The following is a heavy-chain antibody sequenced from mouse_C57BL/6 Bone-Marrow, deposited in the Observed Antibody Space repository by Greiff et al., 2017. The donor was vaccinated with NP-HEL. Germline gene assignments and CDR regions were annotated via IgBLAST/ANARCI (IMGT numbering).Heavy chain of an antibody. CDR1: GFTFSDYG. CDR2: ISHLAYSI. J-gene: IGHJ1*03. Sequence: EVMLVESGGGLVQPGGSLKLSCAASGFTFSDYGMPWVRQAPRKGPEWVAFISHLAYSIYYADTVTGRFTISRENAKNTLYLEMSSLRSEDTAMYYCARGWLLPPYWYFDVWGTGTTVTVSS. V-gene: IGHV5-15*01. D-gene: IGHD2-3*01. CDR3: ARGWLLPPYWYFDV.